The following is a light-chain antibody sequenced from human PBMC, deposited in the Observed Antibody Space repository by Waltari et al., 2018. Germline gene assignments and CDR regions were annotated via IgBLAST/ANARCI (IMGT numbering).Light chain of an antibody. CDR3: QHSYSTPRT. J-gene: IGKJ1*01. CDR2: AAS. V-gene: IGKV1-39*01. CDR1: QSISSY. Sequence: DIQMTQSPSSLSASVGDRVTITCRASQSISSYLNWYQQKPGKAPKLLIYAASSLQSGVPSRFSRSGSVTDFTLTISSLQPEDFATYYFQHSYSTPRTFGQGTKVEIK.